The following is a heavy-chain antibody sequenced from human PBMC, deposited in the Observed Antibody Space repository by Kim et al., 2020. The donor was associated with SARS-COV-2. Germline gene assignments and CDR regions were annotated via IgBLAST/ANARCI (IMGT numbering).Heavy chain of an antibody. CDR1: GGTFSSYA. V-gene: IGHV1-69*13. J-gene: IGHJ6*01. Sequence: SVKVSCKASGGTFSSYAISWVRQAPGQGLEWMGGIIPIFGTAHYPQKFQGRVTITADESTSTAYMELSSLSSEDTAVYYFASDEAPDTSMSSFYYYGLD. CDR3: ASDEAPDTSMSSFYYYGLD. CDR2: IIPIFGTA. D-gene: IGHD5-18*01.